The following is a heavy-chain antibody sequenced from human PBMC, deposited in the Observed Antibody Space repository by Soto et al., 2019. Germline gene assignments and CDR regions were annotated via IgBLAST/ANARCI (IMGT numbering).Heavy chain of an antibody. Sequence: GEALKISCKGSGYSFTNYWIGWVRQMPGKGLEWMGIIYPGDSDTRYSPSFQGQVTISADKSISTASLQWSSLKASDTAMYYCARTSAAGKYYYGMDVWGQGTTVTVSS. V-gene: IGHV5-51*01. CDR3: ARTSAAGKYYYGMDV. CDR2: IYPGDSDT. D-gene: IGHD6-13*01. CDR1: GYSFTNYW. J-gene: IGHJ6*02.